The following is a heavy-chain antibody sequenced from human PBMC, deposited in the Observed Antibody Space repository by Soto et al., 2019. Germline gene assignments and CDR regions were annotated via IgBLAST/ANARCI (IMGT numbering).Heavy chain of an antibody. V-gene: IGHV3-30*04. Sequence: PGGSLRLSCAASGFTFSSYAMHWVRQAPGKGLEWVAVISYDGRNKYYADSVKGRFTISRDNSKNTLYLQMNSLRAEDTAVYYCAKDARADIVLVPAALRVNYGMDVWGQGTTVTVSS. CDR1: GFTFSSYA. J-gene: IGHJ6*02. D-gene: IGHD2-2*01. CDR2: ISYDGRNK. CDR3: AKDARADIVLVPAALRVNYGMDV.